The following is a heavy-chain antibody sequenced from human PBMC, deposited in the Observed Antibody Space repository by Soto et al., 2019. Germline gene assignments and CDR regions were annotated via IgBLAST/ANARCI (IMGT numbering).Heavy chain of an antibody. J-gene: IGHJ3*02. D-gene: IGHD3-16*01. CDR3: ATVLLWEPRAFDI. CDR1: GYTLTDLS. V-gene: IGHV1-24*01. CDR2: FDPEDGET. Sequence: ASVKVSCKVSGYTLTDLSMHWVRQAPGKGLEWMGGFDPEDGETIYAQKFQGRVTMTEDTSTDTAYMELSSLRSEDTAVYYCATVLLWEPRAFDIWGQGTMVTVSS.